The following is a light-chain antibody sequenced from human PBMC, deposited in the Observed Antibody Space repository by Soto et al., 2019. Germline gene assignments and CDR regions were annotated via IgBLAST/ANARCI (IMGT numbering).Light chain of an antibody. J-gene: IGLJ2*01. V-gene: IGLV2-23*03. CDR2: EGS. CDR3: CSYGGSSTFVV. Sequence: QSALTQPASVSGSPGQSITISCTGTSSDVGGYNHVSWYHQHPGKAPKLMIYEGSKRPSGVSNRFSGSKSGNTASLTIFGLQAEDEADYYCCSYGGSSTFVVFGGGTKLTVL. CDR1: SSDVGGYNH.